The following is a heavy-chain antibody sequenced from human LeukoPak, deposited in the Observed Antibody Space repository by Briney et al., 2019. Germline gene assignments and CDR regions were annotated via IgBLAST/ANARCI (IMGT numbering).Heavy chain of an antibody. CDR2: IYYSGST. CDR1: GDSISSYY. D-gene: IGHD3-16*02. Sequence: SETLSLTCTVSGDSISSYYWSWIRQPPGKGLEWIGYIYYSGSTNYNPSLKSRVTISVDTSKNQFSLKLSSVTAADTAVYYCARDSSGYLDAFDIWGQGTMVTVSS. CDR3: ARDSSGYLDAFDI. V-gene: IGHV4-59*01. J-gene: IGHJ3*02.